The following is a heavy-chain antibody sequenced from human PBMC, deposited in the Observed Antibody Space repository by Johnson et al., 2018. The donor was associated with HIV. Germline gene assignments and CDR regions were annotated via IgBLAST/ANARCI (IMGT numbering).Heavy chain of an antibody. CDR1: GFTFSSYA. CDR3: AKDRSSWYPFDAFDI. Sequence: VQLVESGGGVVQPGRSLRLSCAASGFTFSSYAMHWVRQAPGKGLEWVANINQDGSEKYDVDSVKGRFTISRDNNKNSLYLQMNSLRAEDTALYSCAKDRSSWYPFDAFDIWGQGTMVTVSS. J-gene: IGHJ3*02. V-gene: IGHV3-7*03. D-gene: IGHD6-13*01. CDR2: INQDGSEK.